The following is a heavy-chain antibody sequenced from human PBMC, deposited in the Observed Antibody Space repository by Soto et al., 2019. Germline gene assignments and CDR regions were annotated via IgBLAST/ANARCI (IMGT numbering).Heavy chain of an antibody. D-gene: IGHD6-13*01. J-gene: IGHJ6*02. V-gene: IGHV3-23*01. Sequence: EVQLLESGGGLVQPGGSLRLSCAASGFTFSSYAMSWVRQAPGKGLEWVSAISGSGGSTYYADSVKGRFTISRDNSKNTLHLQMNSLRAEDTAVYYCAKDLVAAAVVYYYGMDVWGQGTTVTVSS. CDR1: GFTFSSYA. CDR3: AKDLVAAAVVYYYGMDV. CDR2: ISGSGGST.